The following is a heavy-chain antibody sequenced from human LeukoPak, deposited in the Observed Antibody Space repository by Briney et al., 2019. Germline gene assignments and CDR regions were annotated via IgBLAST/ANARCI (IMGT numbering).Heavy chain of an antibody. CDR1: GFTFSHYA. J-gene: IGHJ4*02. D-gene: IGHD3-22*01. V-gene: IGHV3-23*01. CDR3: AKTAYDSPRTDFDY. Sequence: PGGSLRLSCAASGFTFSHYAMSWVRQAPGKGLEWVSVISGSGGSTSYADSVKGRFTISRDNSKNTLYLQMNSLRAEDTAIYYCAKTAYDSPRTDFDYWGQGTLVTVSS. CDR2: ISGSGGST.